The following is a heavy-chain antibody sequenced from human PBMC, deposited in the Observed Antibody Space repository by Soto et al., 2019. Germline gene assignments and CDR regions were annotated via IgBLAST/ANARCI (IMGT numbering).Heavy chain of an antibody. J-gene: IGHJ4*02. V-gene: IGHV3-23*01. Sequence: SGGSLRLSCAASGFTFSNSALSWVRQAPGKGLEWVSAISGSGGSTYYTDSVKGRFTISRDNSKNTLYLQMDSLRVDDTAVYYCAQSRRDGPSLFDYWGQGTQVTVSS. CDR2: ISGSGGST. CDR3: AQSRRDGPSLFDY. CDR1: GFTFSNSA. D-gene: IGHD2-8*01.